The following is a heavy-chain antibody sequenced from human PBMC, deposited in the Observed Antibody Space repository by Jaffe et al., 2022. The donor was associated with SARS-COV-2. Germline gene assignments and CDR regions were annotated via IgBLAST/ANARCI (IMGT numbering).Heavy chain of an antibody. D-gene: IGHD4-17*01. CDR3: VKAYGDYAGMADY. CDR2: INKDGSEK. CDR1: GFTFSSYW. J-gene: IGHJ4*02. V-gene: IGHV3-7*03. Sequence: EVQLVESGGGLVQPGGSLRLSCAASGFTFSSYWMNWVRQAPGKGLEWVANINKDGSEKNYVDSVKGRAIISRDNAKNSLDLQMNGLRAEDTAVYHCVKAYGDYAGMADYWGQGTLVTVSS.